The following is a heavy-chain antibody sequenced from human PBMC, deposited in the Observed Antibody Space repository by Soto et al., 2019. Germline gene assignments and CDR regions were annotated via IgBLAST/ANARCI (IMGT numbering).Heavy chain of an antibody. V-gene: IGHV4-30-4*01. Sequence: PSETLSLTCTVSGASINSGDYYWSWIRQPPGKGLEWIGHIYYSGSTYYNPSLKSRAGISVDTSQNQFSLKLISVTAADTAVYFCVRIRYQLPSSVLWLDPWGQGTQVTVSS. J-gene: IGHJ5*02. D-gene: IGHD3-16*01. CDR1: GASINSGDYY. CDR2: IYYSGST. CDR3: VRIRYQLPSSVLWLDP.